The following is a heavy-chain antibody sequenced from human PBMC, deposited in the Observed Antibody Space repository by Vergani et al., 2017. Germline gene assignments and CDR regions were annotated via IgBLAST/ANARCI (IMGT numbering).Heavy chain of an antibody. V-gene: IGHV2-70*04. CDR1: GFSLRTSGMR. D-gene: IGHD7-27*01. J-gene: IGHJ4*02. CDR3: ARSSNWGSTGFDY. CDR2: IDWDDDK. Sequence: QVTLKESGPALVKPTQTLTLTCTFSGFSLRTSGMRVSWIRQPPGKALEWLARIDWDDDKFYSTSLKTRLTISKDTSKNQVVLTMTNMDPVATATYYCARSSNWGSTGFDYWGQGTLVTVSS.